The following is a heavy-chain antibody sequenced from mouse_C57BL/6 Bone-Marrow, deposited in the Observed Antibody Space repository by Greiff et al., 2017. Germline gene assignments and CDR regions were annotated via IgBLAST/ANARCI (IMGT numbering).Heavy chain of an antibody. CDR3: ARNERFAY. CDR2: IYPRSGNT. Sequence: QVHVKQSGAELARPGASVKLSCKASGYPFTSYGLSWVKQRTGQGLEWIGEIYPRSGNTYYNEKFKGKATLTADKSSSTAYMALRSLTSEDSAVYDCARNERFAYWGQGTLVTVSA. CDR1: GYPFTSYG. V-gene: IGHV1-81*01. J-gene: IGHJ3*01.